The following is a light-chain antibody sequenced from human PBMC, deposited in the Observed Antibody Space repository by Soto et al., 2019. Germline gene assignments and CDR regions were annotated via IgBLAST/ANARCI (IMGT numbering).Light chain of an antibody. V-gene: IGKV3-11*01. CDR3: QQRGNGPVT. Sequence: EIVLTQSPATLSLSPGERATLSCRASQSVGSYFAWYQQKPGQAPRLLIYDASNRATGIPARFSGSGSGTDFTLTISSLEPEFVAVYYCQQRGNGPVTIGQGNKVDIK. J-gene: IGKJ1*01. CDR2: DAS. CDR1: QSVGSY.